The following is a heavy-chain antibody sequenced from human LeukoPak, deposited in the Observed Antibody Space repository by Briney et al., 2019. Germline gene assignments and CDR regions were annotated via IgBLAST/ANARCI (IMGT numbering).Heavy chain of an antibody. J-gene: IGHJ4*02. Sequence: QPGGSLRLSCAASGFTFSSYSMNWVRQAPGKGLEWVSYISSSSSTIYYADSVKGRFTISRDNAKNSLYLQMNSLRAEDTALYYCARDHSSSWYYFDYWGQGTLVTVSS. D-gene: IGHD6-13*01. V-gene: IGHV3-48*04. CDR3: ARDHSSSWYYFDY. CDR2: ISSSSSTI. CDR1: GFTFSSYS.